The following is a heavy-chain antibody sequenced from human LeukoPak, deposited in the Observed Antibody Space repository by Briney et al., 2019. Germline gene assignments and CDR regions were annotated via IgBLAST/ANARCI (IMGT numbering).Heavy chain of an antibody. V-gene: IGHV1-46*01. CDR1: GYTFTRYY. D-gene: IGHD6-19*01. Sequence: ASVKVSCKASGYTFTRYYMHWVRQAPGQGLEWMGIINPGGGSTSYAQKFQGSVTMTRDTSTSTVYMELRCLRSEDTAVYYCARSSGWYSTKMMFDYWGQGTLVTVSS. CDR2: INPGGGST. J-gene: IGHJ4*02. CDR3: ARSSGWYSTKMMFDY.